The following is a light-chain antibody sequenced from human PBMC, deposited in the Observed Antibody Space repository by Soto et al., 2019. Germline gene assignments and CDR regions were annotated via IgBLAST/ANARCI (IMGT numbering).Light chain of an antibody. CDR1: KSFSGH. CDR3: QQSFSSPWT. V-gene: IGKV1-39*01. CDR2: AAS. Sequence: DIQLPQSPSSLPASVGDKATITCRESKSFSGHLNWFHQKAGKAPNLLISAASSLQSGVPSRFSGSGSGTDFTLTVSSLEPEDFATYYCQQSFSSPWTFGQGTKVEIK. J-gene: IGKJ1*01.